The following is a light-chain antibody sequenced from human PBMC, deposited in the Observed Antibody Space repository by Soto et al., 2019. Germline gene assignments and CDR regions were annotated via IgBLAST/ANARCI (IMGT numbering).Light chain of an antibody. CDR3: QPYNGYSEA. CDR1: QTISSW. CDR2: KAS. V-gene: IGKV1-5*03. J-gene: IGKJ1*01. Sequence: DIQMTQSPSTLSGSVGDRVTITCRASQTISSWLAWYQQKPGKAPKLLIYKASTLKSGVPSRFSGSGSGTEFTLTISSLQPDDFPTYYCQPYNGYSEAFGQGTKVDIK.